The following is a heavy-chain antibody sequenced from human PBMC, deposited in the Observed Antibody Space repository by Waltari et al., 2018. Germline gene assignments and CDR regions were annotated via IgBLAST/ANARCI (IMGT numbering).Heavy chain of an antibody. V-gene: IGHV3-23*01. CDR1: GFTFSSYA. CDR3: AKDLAEGFWDY. Sequence: EVQLLESGGGLVQPGGSLRLSCAASGFTFSSYAMSWVRQAPGKGLEWVSDMRGSCGSTYYAGSVKGRFTISRDNSKNTLYLQMNSLRAEDTAVYYCAKDLAEGFWDYWGQGTLVTVSS. CDR2: MRGSCGST. J-gene: IGHJ4*02. D-gene: IGHD3-3*01.